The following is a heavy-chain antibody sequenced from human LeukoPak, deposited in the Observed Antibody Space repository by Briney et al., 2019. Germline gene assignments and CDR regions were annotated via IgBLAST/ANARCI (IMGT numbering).Heavy chain of an antibody. V-gene: IGHV1-2*04. CDR3: ARGVGDNFWSGVDAFDI. Sequence: ASVKVSCKASGYTFTSFGISWIRQAPGQGLEWMGWINPNSGGTNYAQKFQGWVTMTRDTSISTAYMELSRLRSDDTAVYYCARGVGDNFWSGVDAFDIWGQGTTVTVSS. CDR1: GYTFTSFG. D-gene: IGHD3-3*01. J-gene: IGHJ3*02. CDR2: INPNSGGT.